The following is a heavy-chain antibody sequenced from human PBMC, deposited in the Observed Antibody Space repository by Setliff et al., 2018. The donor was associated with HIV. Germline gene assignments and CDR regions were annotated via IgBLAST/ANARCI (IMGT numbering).Heavy chain of an antibody. CDR1: GYTFTSYG. V-gene: IGHV1-2*02. J-gene: IGHJ6*02. D-gene: IGHD3-16*01. CDR3: ARGWGGQDSNYYGMDV. Sequence: ASVKVSCKASGYTFTSYGITWVRQAPGQGLEWMGWINPNSDVANYAQKFQGRVTMTRDTSISTAYMELSSLRSEDTAMYYCARGWGGQDSNYYGMDVWGQGTTVTVSS. CDR2: INPNSDVA.